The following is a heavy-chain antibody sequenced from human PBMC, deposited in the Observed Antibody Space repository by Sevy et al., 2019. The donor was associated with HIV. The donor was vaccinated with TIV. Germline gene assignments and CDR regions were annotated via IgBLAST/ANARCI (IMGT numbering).Heavy chain of an antibody. CDR2: IKQDGSEK. Sequence: GGSLRLSCAASGLTFSSYWMSWVRQAPGKGLEWVANIKQDGSEKYYVDSVKGRFTISRDNAKNSLYLQMNSLRAEDTAVYYCASGKGYTGSYYYYGMDVWGQGTTVTVSS. CDR1: GLTFSSYW. D-gene: IGHD6-13*01. J-gene: IGHJ6*02. V-gene: IGHV3-7*01. CDR3: ASGKGYTGSYYYYGMDV.